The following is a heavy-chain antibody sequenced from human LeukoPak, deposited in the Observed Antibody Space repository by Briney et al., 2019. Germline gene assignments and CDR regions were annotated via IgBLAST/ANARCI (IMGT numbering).Heavy chain of an antibody. D-gene: IGHD3-3*01. CDR3: ARDSERYDFWSGYFSLYYGMDV. J-gene: IGHJ6*02. V-gene: IGHV3-33*01. CDR1: GFTFSSYG. CDR2: IWYDGSNK. Sequence: PGGSLRLSCAASGFTFSSYGMHWVRQAPGKGLEWVAVIWYDGSNKYYADSVKGRFTISRDNSKNTLYLQMNSLRAEDTAVYYCARDSERYDFWSGYFSLYYGMDVWGQGTTVTVSS.